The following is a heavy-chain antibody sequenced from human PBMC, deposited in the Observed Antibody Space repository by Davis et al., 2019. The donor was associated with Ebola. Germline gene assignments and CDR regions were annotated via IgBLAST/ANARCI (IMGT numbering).Heavy chain of an antibody. Sequence: PSETLSLTCAVSGGSISSGGYYWGWIRQPPGKGLEWIGSIYYSGSTYYNPSLKSRVTISVDTSKNQFSLKLSSVTAADTAVYYCARHPQEGGYYYEGGPDYWGQGTLVTVSS. CDR1: GGSISSGGYY. D-gene: IGHD3-22*01. CDR3: ARHPQEGGYYYEGGPDY. CDR2: IYYSGST. V-gene: IGHV4-39*01. J-gene: IGHJ4*02.